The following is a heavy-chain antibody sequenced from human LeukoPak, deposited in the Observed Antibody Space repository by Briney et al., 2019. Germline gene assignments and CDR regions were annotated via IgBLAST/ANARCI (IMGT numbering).Heavy chain of an antibody. CDR2: ISSSGSTI. D-gene: IGHD5-12*01. Sequence: TGGSLRLSCAASGFTFSSYEMNWVRQAPGKGLEWVSYISSSGSTIYYADSVKGRFTISRDNAKNSLYLQMNSLRAEDTAVYYCARDRGYDGAVDYWGQGTLVTVSS. CDR3: ARDRGYDGAVDY. J-gene: IGHJ4*02. CDR1: GFTFSSYE. V-gene: IGHV3-48*03.